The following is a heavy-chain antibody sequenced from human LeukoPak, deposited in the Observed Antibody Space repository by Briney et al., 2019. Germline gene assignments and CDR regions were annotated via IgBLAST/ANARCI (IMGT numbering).Heavy chain of an antibody. D-gene: IGHD2-15*01. Sequence: PGGSLRLSCAASGFTFSSYAMSWVRQAPGKGLEWVSAISGSGGSTYYADSVKGRFTISRDNSKNTLYLQMNSLRAEDTAVYYCARLYCGGGTCYSYYMDVWGKGTTVTVSS. CDR3: ARLYCGGGTCYSYYMDV. J-gene: IGHJ6*03. V-gene: IGHV3-23*01. CDR2: ISGSGGST. CDR1: GFTFSSYA.